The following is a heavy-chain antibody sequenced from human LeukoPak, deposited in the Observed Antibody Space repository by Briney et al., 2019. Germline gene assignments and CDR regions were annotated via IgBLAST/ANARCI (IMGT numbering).Heavy chain of an antibody. CDR2: ITDAGDNT. V-gene: IGHV3-23*01. Sequence: PGGSLRLSCAASGFTFSNYAMTWVRQAPGKGLDWVSAITDAGDNTYSADSVKGRFTISRDNSKNTLSLHMKSLRDDDTAVYYCAKVTIEVHPHFDLWGQGTLVTVSS. D-gene: IGHD6-6*01. CDR3: AKVTIEVHPHFDL. CDR1: GFTFSNYA. J-gene: IGHJ4*02.